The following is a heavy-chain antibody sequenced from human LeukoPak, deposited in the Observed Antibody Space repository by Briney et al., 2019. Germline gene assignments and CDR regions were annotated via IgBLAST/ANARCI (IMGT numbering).Heavy chain of an antibody. CDR3: ARDGDYAVAY. CDR2: IKPDGSEK. D-gene: IGHD4-17*01. Sequence: GGSLRLSCTGSGFIFVSYWMSWVRQAPGKGLEWVANIKPDGSEKFYVGSVKGRFTISRDNAKNSMYLEMNSLTDEDTAVYYCARDGDYAVAYWGQGTLVTVSS. J-gene: IGHJ4*02. CDR1: GFIFVSYW. V-gene: IGHV3-7*04.